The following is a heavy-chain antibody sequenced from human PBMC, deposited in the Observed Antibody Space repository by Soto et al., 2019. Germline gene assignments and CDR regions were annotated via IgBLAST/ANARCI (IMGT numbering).Heavy chain of an antibody. CDR3: ARQFEVISYYYYGMDV. CDR2: IIPIFGTA. J-gene: IGHJ6*02. D-gene: IGHD3-16*02. CDR1: GGTFSSYA. Sequence: SMKVSCKASGGTFSSYAISWVRQAPGQGLEWMGGIIPIFGTANYAQKFQGRVTITADESTSTAYMELSSLRSEDTAVFYCARQFEVISYYYYGMDVWGQGTTVTVSS. V-gene: IGHV1-69*13.